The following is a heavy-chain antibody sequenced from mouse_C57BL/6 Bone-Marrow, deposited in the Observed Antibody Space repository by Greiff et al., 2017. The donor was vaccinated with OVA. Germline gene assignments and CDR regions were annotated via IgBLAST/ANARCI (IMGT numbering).Heavy chain of an antibody. CDR2: IDPENGDT. D-gene: IGHD6-1*01. Sequence: EVQLQQSGAELVRPGASVTLSCKASGFTIKDDYMHWVKQRPEQGLEWIGWIDPENGDTEYASKFKGKATITADTSSNTAYLQLSSLTSEDTAVYYSTTECSLWYFDGWGTGTTVTVSS. CDR3: TTECSLWYFDG. J-gene: IGHJ1*03. CDR1: GFTIKDDY. V-gene: IGHV14-4*01.